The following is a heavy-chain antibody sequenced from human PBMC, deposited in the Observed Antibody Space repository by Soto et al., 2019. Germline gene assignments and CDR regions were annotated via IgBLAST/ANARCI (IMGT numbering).Heavy chain of an antibody. CDR2: IYHSGST. J-gene: IGHJ6*02. CDR1: GGSISSNW. V-gene: IGHV4-4*02. D-gene: IGHD3-10*01. Sequence: SETLSLTCTVSGGSISSNWWSWVRQPPGKGLEWIGEIYHSGSTNYNPSLKSRVTISVDKSKNQFSLKLSSVTAADTAVYYCARVCRGSGPVYYYYGMDVWGQGTTVTVSS. CDR3: ARVCRGSGPVYYYYGMDV.